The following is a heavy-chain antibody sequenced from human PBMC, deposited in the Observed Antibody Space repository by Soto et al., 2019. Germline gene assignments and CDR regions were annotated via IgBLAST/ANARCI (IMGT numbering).Heavy chain of an antibody. CDR1: GGAINSYY. CDR3: ARGQRFCSSPSCRGRNWFDP. J-gene: IGHJ5*02. Sequence: PSEALSLTCTVSGGAINSYYWTWVRQPAGKGLEWIGRIYSSGSTKYNPSLQSRVTMSLDTSKNQFSLRLTSVTAADTAVYYCARGQRFCSSPSCRGRNWFDPWGQGTRVTVSS. CDR2: IYSSGST. V-gene: IGHV4-4*07. D-gene: IGHD2-2*01.